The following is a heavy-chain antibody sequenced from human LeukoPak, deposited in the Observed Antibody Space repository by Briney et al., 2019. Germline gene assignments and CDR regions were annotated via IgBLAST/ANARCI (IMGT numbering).Heavy chain of an antibody. J-gene: IGHJ6*02. D-gene: IGHD2-8*01. CDR2: INPNSGGT. V-gene: IGHV1-2*02. CDR3: ARVIDGEYCTNGVCYYGYYYYGMDV. Sequence: GASVKVSCKASGYTFTSYYMHWVRQAPGQGLEWMGWINPNSGGTNYAQRFQGRVTMTRDTSISTAYMELSRLRSDDTAVYYCARVIDGEYCTNGVCYYGYYYYGMDVWGQGTTVTVSS. CDR1: GYTFTSYY.